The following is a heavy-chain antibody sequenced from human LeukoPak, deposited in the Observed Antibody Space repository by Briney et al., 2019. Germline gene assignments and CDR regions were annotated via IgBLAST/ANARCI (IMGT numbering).Heavy chain of an antibody. D-gene: IGHD5-12*01. Sequence: ASVKVSCKASGYIFTGYYMHWVRQAPGQGLEWMGWINPNSGGTNYAQKFQGRGTMTRDTSISTAYMELSRLRSDDTAVYYCARDRTDSGYDGNYYYYYYMDVWGKGTTVTVSS. J-gene: IGHJ6*03. CDR3: ARDRTDSGYDGNYYYYYYMDV. CDR2: INPNSGGT. CDR1: GYIFTGYY. V-gene: IGHV1-2*02.